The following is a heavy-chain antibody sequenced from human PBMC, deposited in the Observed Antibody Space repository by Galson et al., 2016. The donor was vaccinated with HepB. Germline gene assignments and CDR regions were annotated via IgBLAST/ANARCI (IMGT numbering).Heavy chain of an antibody. V-gene: IGHV3-23*01. Sequence: SLRLSCASSGFTFSSYAMTWVRQAPGKGLESVSAISGSAGRTFYADSVKGRFTISRDNSKNTLYLQMDSLRAEDSALYYCAKAQGSMVRDYYYGLDVWGQGTTVTVSS. CDR3: AKAQGSMVRDYYYGLDV. D-gene: IGHD3-10*01. J-gene: IGHJ6*02. CDR2: ISGSAGRT. CDR1: GFTFSSYA.